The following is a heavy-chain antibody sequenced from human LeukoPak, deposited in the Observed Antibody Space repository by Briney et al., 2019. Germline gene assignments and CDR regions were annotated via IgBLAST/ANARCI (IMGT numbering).Heavy chain of an antibody. CDR2: VNGDGTST. D-gene: IGHD2-2*01. J-gene: IGHJ4*02. CDR3: VRSCSSGSCYGYKDY. V-gene: IGHV3-74*01. CDR1: GFIFSSYW. Sequence: GGSLRLSCATSGFIFSSYWMHWVRQVPGKGLVWVSRVNGDGTSTSYADSVQGRFTISRDNAKNTLYLYMNSLRGDDTAIYFCVRSCSSGSCYGYKDYWGQGTLVTVSS.